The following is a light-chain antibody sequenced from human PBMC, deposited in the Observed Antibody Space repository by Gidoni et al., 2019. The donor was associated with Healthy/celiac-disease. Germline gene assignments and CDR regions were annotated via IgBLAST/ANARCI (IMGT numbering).Light chain of an antibody. V-gene: IGKV3-15*01. CDR1: QSVSSI. CDR2: GAS. Sequence: EIVMTQSTATLSGSPGVRATLSCRASQSVSSILAWYQQKTGQAPRLLIHGASTRATGIPARFSGSGSGQEFPLTISSLQSGGFAVYYCQQFYNWPPLTFXGXTKVEIK. J-gene: IGKJ4*01. CDR3: QQFYNWPPLT.